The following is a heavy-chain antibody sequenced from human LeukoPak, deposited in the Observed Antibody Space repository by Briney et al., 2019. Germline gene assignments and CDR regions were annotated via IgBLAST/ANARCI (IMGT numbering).Heavy chain of an antibody. CDR2: INHSGGT. CDR1: GGSFSGYY. J-gene: IGHJ4*02. D-gene: IGHD5-18*01. V-gene: IGHV4-34*01. CDR3: ARDIGYGDC. Sequence: SETLSLTCAVYGGSFSGYYWSWIRQPPGKGLEWMGEINHSGGTNYNPSLKSRATISLDTSKNQFSLKLSSVTAADTAVYYCARDIGYGDCWGQGTLVTVSS.